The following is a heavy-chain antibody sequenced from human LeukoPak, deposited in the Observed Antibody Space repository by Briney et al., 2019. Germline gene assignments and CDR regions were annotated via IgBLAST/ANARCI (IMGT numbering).Heavy chain of an antibody. CDR2: IIPIFGTA. CDR1: GGTFSSYA. Sequence: SVKVSCKASGGTFSSYAISWVRQAPGQGLEWMGGIIPIFGTANYAQKFQGRVTITADESTSTAYMELSSLRSEDTAVYYCASMGTYCSSTSCSNSPWGQGTLVTVSS. V-gene: IGHV1-69*13. D-gene: IGHD2-2*01. CDR3: ASMGTYCSSTSCSNSP. J-gene: IGHJ5*02.